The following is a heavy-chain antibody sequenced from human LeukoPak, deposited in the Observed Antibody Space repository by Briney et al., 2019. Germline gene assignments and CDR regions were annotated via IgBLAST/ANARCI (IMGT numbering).Heavy chain of an antibody. CDR2: IYYSGST. D-gene: IGHD3-10*01. Sequence: SSETLSLTCTVSGGSISIYYWSWIRQPPGKGLEWIGYIYYSGSTNYNPSLKSRVTISVDTSENQFSLKLSSVTAADTAVYYCARGSGSFHLDYWGQGTLVTVST. CDR3: ARGSGSFHLDY. J-gene: IGHJ4*02. V-gene: IGHV4-59*01. CDR1: GGSISIYY.